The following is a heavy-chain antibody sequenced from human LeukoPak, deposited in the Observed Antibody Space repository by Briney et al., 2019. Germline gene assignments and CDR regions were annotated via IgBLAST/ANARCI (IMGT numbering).Heavy chain of an antibody. CDR1: GFTFSNYA. CDR2: IEQDGSEK. J-gene: IGHJ6*02. D-gene: IGHD2-21*02. CDR3: ARISCGGDCYSSAGMDV. Sequence: PGRSLRLSCAASGFTFSNYAMIWVRQAPGKGLEWVANIEQDGSEKYYVDSVKGRFTISRDNAKNSLYLQMNSLRAEDTAVYYCARISCGGDCYSSAGMDVWGQGTAVTVSS. V-gene: IGHV3-7*01.